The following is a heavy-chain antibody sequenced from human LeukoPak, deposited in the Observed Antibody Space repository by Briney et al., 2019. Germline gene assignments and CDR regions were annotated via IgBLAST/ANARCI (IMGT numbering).Heavy chain of an antibody. CDR3: ARRAGAYSHPCDY. V-gene: IGHV1-46*01. J-gene: IGHJ4*02. Sequence: ASVKVSCKASGYTFTSYGISWVRQAPGQGLEWMGIINPSGGSTSYAQKFQGRVTMTRDMSTSTVYMELSSLRSEDTAVYYCARRAGAYSHPCDYWGQGTLVTVSS. D-gene: IGHD4/OR15-4a*01. CDR2: INPSGGST. CDR1: GYTFTSYG.